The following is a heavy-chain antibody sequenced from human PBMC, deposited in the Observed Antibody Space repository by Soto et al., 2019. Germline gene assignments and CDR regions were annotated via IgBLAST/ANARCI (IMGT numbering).Heavy chain of an antibody. V-gene: IGHV3-33*01. CDR1: GFTFSSYG. CDR3: ARDEAPGSVREYFQH. CDR2: IWYDGSNK. J-gene: IGHJ1*01. Sequence: PGGSLRLSCAASGFTFSSYGMHWVRQAPGKGLEWVAVIWYDGSNKYYADSVKGRFTISRDNSKNTLYLQMNSLRAEDTAVYYCARDEAPGSVREYFQHWGQGTLVTVSS. D-gene: IGHD3-10*02.